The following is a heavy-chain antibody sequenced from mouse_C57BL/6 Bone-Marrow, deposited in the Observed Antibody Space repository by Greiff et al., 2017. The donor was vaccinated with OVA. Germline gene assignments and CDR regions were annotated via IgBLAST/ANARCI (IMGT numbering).Heavy chain of an antibody. CDR1: GYTFTSYW. CDR2: IDPSDSYT. J-gene: IGHJ1*03. D-gene: IGHD1-1*01. Sequence: QVQLKESGAELVMPGASVKLSCKASGYTFTSYWMHWVKQRPGQGLEWIGEIDPSDSYTNYNQKFKGKSTLTVDKSSSTAYMQLSSLTSEDSAVYYCARYGYGSSYRYFDVWGTGTTVTVSS. CDR3: ARYGYGSSYRYFDV. V-gene: IGHV1-69*01.